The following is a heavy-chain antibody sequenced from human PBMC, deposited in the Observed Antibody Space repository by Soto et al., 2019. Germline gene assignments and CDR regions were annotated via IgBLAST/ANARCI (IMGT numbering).Heavy chain of an antibody. D-gene: IGHD2-15*01. J-gene: IGHJ6*02. Sequence: QVQVVQSGAEVKKPGSSVKVSCKVSGGIFTNNAISWVRQAPGQGLEWLGGVIPLFDTAYYAQIFRGRLRNSADGATTTAYKELSGLTSADTAVYFCATGGQNDGYNFYHGMDVWGQGTTGTVS. V-gene: IGHV1-69*01. CDR2: VIPLFDTA. CDR3: ATGGQNDGYNFYHGMDV. CDR1: GGIFTNNA.